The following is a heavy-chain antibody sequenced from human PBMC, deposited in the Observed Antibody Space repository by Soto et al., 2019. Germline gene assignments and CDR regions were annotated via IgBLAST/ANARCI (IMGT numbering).Heavy chain of an antibody. CDR3: ARPPFYYDSSYSGY. D-gene: IGHD3-22*01. Sequence: PGGSLRLSCAASGFTFSSYSMNWVRQAPGKGLEWVSYISSSGSSIYYADSVKGRFTISRDNAKNSLYLQMNSLRAEDTAVYYCARPPFYYDSSYSGYWGQGTLVTVSS. J-gene: IGHJ4*02. V-gene: IGHV3-48*04. CDR2: ISSSGSSI. CDR1: GFTFSSYS.